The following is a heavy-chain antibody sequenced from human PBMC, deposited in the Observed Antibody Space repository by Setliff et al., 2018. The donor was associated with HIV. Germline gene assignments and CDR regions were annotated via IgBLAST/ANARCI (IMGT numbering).Heavy chain of an antibody. Sequence: PSETLFLTCSVSGAPVSSGRYYWGWIRQPPGKGLEWIATIHYTGSTYYDLSIKHRVTISADTSKKQVSLRLTSVTAADTAIYYCARHVGALGIVVLPAGALDFWGPGTLVTVSS. J-gene: IGHJ4*02. D-gene: IGHD2-2*01. CDR3: ARHVGALGIVVLPAGALDF. CDR1: GAPVSSGRYY. CDR2: IHYTGST. V-gene: IGHV4-39*01.